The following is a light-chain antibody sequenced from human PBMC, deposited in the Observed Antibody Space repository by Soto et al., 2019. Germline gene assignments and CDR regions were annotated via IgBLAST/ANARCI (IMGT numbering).Light chain of an antibody. J-gene: IGLJ2*01. Sequence: QAVLTQSPSASASLGASVKLTCTLSSGHSSYSIAWHQQRPEKGPQYLMKLNNDGSHSKGDGIPDRFSGSSSGAERFLTSSSLQSEDEADYYCQGWGTGGVVFGGGTKLTVL. V-gene: IGLV4-69*01. CDR1: SGHSSYS. CDR3: QGWGTGGVV. CDR2: LNNDGSH.